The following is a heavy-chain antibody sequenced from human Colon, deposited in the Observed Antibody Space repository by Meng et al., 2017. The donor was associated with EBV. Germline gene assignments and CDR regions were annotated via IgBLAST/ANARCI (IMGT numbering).Heavy chain of an antibody. CDR1: GGSIRSGGYY. CDR2: IYYSGST. D-gene: IGHD4-17*01. Sequence: QGEFPESGPGLVKPSQTLSLTCTVSGGSIRSGGYYWSWIRRHPGKGLEWIGYIYYSGSTYSNASLKSRVTISIDRSKNQFSLKLSSVTAADTAVYYCARDRKHYGERGWFDPWGQGTLVTVSS. CDR3: ARDRKHYGERGWFDP. V-gene: IGHV4-30-4*08. J-gene: IGHJ5*02.